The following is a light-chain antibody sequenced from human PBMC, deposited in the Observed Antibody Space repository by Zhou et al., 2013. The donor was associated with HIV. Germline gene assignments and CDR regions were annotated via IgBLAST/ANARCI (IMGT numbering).Light chain of an antibody. CDR1: QSIYSR. Sequence: DIQMTQSPSTLSASVGDRVTITCRASQSIYSRLAWYQQKPGKAPNLLIYKASTLESGVPSRFSGSGSGTEFTLTISSLQPDDFATYYCQQYNSYSTFGQGTKVEIK. CDR2: KAS. V-gene: IGKV1-5*03. CDR3: QQYNSYST. J-gene: IGKJ1*01.